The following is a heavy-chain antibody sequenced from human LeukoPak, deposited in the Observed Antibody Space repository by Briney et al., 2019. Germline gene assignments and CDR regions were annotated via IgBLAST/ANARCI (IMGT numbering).Heavy chain of an antibody. J-gene: IGHJ4*02. CDR2: IFYGGGT. V-gene: IGHV4-39*01. CDR3: ARQVATAAADTRGYFDY. D-gene: IGHD6-25*01. CDR1: GGSISSSSDY. Sequence: SETLSLTCIVSGGSISSSSDYWGWIRQAPQKGLEWVGSIFYGGGTHYNPSLKSRATISVDTSKSQFSLKLRSVTAADAAVYFCARQVATAAADTRGYFDYWGQGTVVTVS.